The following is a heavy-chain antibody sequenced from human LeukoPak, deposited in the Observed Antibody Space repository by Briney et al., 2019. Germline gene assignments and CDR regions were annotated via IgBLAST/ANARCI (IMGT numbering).Heavy chain of an antibody. CDR2: IYYSGST. CDR1: GGSISSSSHY. V-gene: IGHV4-39*01. D-gene: IGHD6-19*01. Sequence: SETLSLTCTVSGGSISSSSHYWGWIRQPPGKGLEWIGSIYYSGSTYYNPSLKSRVTISVDTSKNQFSLKLSSVTAADTAVYYCARPLPIAVAANGAFDIWGQGTMVTVSS. J-gene: IGHJ3*02. CDR3: ARPLPIAVAANGAFDI.